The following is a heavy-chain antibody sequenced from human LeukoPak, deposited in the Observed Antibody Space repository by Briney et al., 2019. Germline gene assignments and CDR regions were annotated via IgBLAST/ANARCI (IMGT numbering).Heavy chain of an antibody. CDR2: VYPGDSED. J-gene: IGHJ3*02. CDR3: ARSLIYSSSLGAFDI. V-gene: IGHV5-51*01. Sequence: GESLKISCKASGYSFSNFWIGWVRQLPGKGLEWMGLVYPGDSEDRISPSFQGQVTISADKSISTAYLQWSSLKASDTAMYYCARSLIYSSSLGAFDIWGQGTMVTVSS. D-gene: IGHD6-6*01. CDR1: GYSFSNFW.